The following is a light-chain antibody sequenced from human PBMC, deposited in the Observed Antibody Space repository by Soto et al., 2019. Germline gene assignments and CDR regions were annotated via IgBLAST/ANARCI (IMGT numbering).Light chain of an antibody. J-gene: IGLJ1*01. CDR3: CSYTIGNTFV. CDR1: SSDVGAYNY. CDR2: HVT. Sequence: QSALTQPASVSGSLGQSITISCSGTSSDVGAYNYFSWYQQYPGKAPKLMIYHVTDRPSGVSNRFSGSKSGNTASLTISGLQAEDEADYYCCSYTIGNTFVFGTGTKLTVL. V-gene: IGLV2-14*01.